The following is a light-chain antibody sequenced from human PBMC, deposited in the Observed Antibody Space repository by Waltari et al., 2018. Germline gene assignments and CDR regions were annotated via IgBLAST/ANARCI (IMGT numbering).Light chain of an antibody. CDR1: QTVRSY. V-gene: IGKV3-11*01. J-gene: IGKJ2*01. Sequence: EIVLTQSPATLSLSPWERATLSCRASQTVRSYLAWYQQRPGQTPRLLIFDPSSRATGISAKFSGSGSGTDFTLTVSNLEPEDFAVYYCQQRSNWPYTFGQGTRVEIK. CDR2: DPS. CDR3: QQRSNWPYT.